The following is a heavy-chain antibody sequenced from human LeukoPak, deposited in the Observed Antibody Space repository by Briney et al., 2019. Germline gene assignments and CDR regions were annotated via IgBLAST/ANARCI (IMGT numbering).Heavy chain of an antibody. CDR2: ISSSGSTI. Sequence: GGSLRLSCAASGFTFSDYYMSWIRQAPGKGLEWVSYISSSGSTIYYADSVKGRFTISRDNAKNSLYLQMNSLRAEDTALYYCAKDIVARYYYYGMDVWGQGTTVTVSS. CDR1: GFTFSDYY. CDR3: AKDIVARYYYYGMDV. J-gene: IGHJ6*02. D-gene: IGHD2-15*01. V-gene: IGHV3-11*01.